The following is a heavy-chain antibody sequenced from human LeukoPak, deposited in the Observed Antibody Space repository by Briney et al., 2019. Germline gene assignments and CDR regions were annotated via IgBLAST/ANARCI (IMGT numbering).Heavy chain of an antibody. J-gene: IGHJ6*02. CDR1: GFTLSSHT. Sequence: GGSLRLSCAASGFTLSSHTISWVRHAPGKGLEWVSAIIPNDDNTHYADFVKGRFTMSKDNSKSTVYLQKNSLRADDTAVFYCAKGGRGSYYGMDVWGQGTTVTASS. V-gene: IGHV3-23*01. CDR2: IIPNDDNT. D-gene: IGHD2-15*01. CDR3: AKGGRGSYYGMDV.